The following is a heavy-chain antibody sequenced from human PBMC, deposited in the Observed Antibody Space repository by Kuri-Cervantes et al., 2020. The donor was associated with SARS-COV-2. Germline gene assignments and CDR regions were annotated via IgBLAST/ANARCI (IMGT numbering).Heavy chain of an antibody. Sequence: GESLKISCAASGFTFSSYGVHWVRQAPGKGLEWVAIIWYDGSNKYYADSVKGRFTISRDNSKNTLYLQMNSLRAEDTAVYYCARGGDIVVVPAAIEFLRRFDPWGQGTLVTVSS. CDR2: IWYDGSNK. CDR1: GFTFSSYG. V-gene: IGHV3-33*08. CDR3: ARGGDIVVVPAAIEFLRRFDP. J-gene: IGHJ5*02. D-gene: IGHD2-2*01.